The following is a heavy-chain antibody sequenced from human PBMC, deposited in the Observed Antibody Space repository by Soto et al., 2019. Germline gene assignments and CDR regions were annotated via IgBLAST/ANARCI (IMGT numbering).Heavy chain of an antibody. CDR2: IYWDDDK. D-gene: IGHD3-16*01. Sequence: QITLKESGPTLVKPTQTLTLTCTISGFSLITSGVGVGWIRQPPGKALEWLALIYWDDDKCYSPSLKSRLTITKDTSKSQVVLTMTSMDPVDTATYYCAHIVTGCFTWGRGALVTVSS. CDR3: AHIVTGCFT. CDR1: GFSLITSGVG. V-gene: IGHV2-5*02. J-gene: IGHJ5*02.